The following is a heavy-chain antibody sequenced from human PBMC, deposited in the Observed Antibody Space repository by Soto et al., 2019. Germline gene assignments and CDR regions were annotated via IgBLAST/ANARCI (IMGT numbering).Heavy chain of an antibody. J-gene: IGHJ4*02. D-gene: IGHD6-6*01. CDR3: AGYSSSSRGFDY. CDR2: ISSSSSYI. Sequence: EVQLVESGGGLVKPGGSLRLSCAASGFTFSSYSMNWVRQAPGKGLEWVSSISSSSSYIYYADSVKGRFTISRDNAKNSLYLQMNSLRAEDTAVYYCAGYSSSSRGFDYWGQGTLVTVSS. CDR1: GFTFSSYS. V-gene: IGHV3-21*01.